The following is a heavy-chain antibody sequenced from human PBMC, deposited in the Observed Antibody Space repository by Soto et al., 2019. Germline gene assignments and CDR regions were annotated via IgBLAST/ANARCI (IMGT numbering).Heavy chain of an antibody. CDR2: ISASGGDT. CDR1: GFTFDTYA. CDR3: AKGIIGTSGLDY. V-gene: IGHV3-23*01. Sequence: PGGSLRLSCAASGFTFDTYAMTWVRQAPGKGLEWVSSISASGGDTYFADSVMGRVTISRDNSKNTLFLQMNSLRAEDTAVYYCAKGIIGTSGLDYWGQGTLDTVSS. J-gene: IGHJ4*02. D-gene: IGHD3-10*01.